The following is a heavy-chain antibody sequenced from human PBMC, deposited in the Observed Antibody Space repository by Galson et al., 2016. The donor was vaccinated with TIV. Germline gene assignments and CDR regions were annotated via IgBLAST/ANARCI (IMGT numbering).Heavy chain of an antibody. D-gene: IGHD1-26*01. V-gene: IGHV3-66*02. Sequence: SLRLSCAASGLSVSINYMTWVRQAPGKGLEWVSLISDGGNTYYPDSVKGRLTISRDNSKNTLYLQMNGLRAEDTAVYYCARDRVVDATYYYYYYGMDVWGQGTAVTVSS. CDR3: ARDRVVDATYYYYYYGMDV. CDR2: ISDGGNT. J-gene: IGHJ6*02. CDR1: GLSVSINY.